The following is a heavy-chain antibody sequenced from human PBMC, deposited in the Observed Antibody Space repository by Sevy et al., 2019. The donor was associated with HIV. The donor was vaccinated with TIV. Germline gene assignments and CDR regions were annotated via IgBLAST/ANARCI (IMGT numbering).Heavy chain of an antibody. D-gene: IGHD6-19*01. CDR1: GFTFSSYS. Sequence: GGSLRLSCAASGFTFSSYSMNWVRQAPGKGLEWVSYISSSRSTIYYADSVKGRFTISRDNAKNSLYLQMNSLRDEDTAVYYCARGLKRGGRYAFDIWGQGTMVTVSS. J-gene: IGHJ3*02. CDR3: ARGLKRGGRYAFDI. CDR2: ISSSRSTI. V-gene: IGHV3-48*02.